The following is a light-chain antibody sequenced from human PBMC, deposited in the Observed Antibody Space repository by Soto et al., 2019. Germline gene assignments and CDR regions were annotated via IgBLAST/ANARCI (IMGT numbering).Light chain of an antibody. CDR2: DVS. J-gene: IGLJ1*01. Sequence: QSALTQPASVSRSPGQSITISCIGTSSDIGRYNYVFWYQQYPGKAPKFMIYDVSNRPSGVSNRFSGSKSGNTASLTISGLQAEDEADYYCSSYISSSTYVFGTGTKLTVL. V-gene: IGLV2-14*01. CDR1: SSDIGRYNY. CDR3: SSYISSSTYV.